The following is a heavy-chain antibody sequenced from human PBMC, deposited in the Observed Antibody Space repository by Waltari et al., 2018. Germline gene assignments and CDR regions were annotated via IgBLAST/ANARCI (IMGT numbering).Heavy chain of an antibody. Sequence: QVQLVQSGAEVRKPGASVQVSCKASGYTFTNSYVDWMRQAPGQGLEWMGVMYPSDDSATYAQTFQRRVTFTKDTSTSTFYMQLSSVTSEDTAVYYCARRAAAALLLDYWGQGTLVTVSS. CDR2: MYPSDDSA. V-gene: IGHV1-46*01. CDR1: GYTFTNSY. CDR3: ARRAAAALLLDY. J-gene: IGHJ4*02. D-gene: IGHD6-13*01.